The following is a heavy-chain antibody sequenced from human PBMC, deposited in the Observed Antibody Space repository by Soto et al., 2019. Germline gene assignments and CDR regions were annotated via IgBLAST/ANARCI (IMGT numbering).Heavy chain of an antibody. CDR3: ARSADDFWSGYYHYYGMDV. Sequence: SETLSLTCTVSGGSISSSSYYWGWIRQPPGKGLEWIGSIYYSGSTYYNPSLKSRVTISVDTSKNQLSLKLSSVTAADTAVYYCARSADDFWSGYYHYYGMDVWGQGTTVTVSS. D-gene: IGHD3-3*01. J-gene: IGHJ6*02. CDR2: IYYSGST. V-gene: IGHV4-39*01. CDR1: GGSISSSSYY.